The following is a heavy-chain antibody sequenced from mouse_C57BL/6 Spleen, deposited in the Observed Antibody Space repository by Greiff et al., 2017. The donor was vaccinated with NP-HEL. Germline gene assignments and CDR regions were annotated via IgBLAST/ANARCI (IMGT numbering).Heavy chain of an antibody. Sequence: QVQLQQPGAELVMPGASVKLSCKASGYTFTSYWMHWVKQRPGQGLEWIGEIDPSDSYTNYNQKFKGKSTLTVDKSSSTAYMQLSSLTSEDSAVYYCASRWLLRGRYYFDYWGQGTTLTVSS. V-gene: IGHV1-69*01. D-gene: IGHD2-3*01. CDR2: IDPSDSYT. CDR1: GYTFTSYW. CDR3: ASRWLLRGRYYFDY. J-gene: IGHJ2*01.